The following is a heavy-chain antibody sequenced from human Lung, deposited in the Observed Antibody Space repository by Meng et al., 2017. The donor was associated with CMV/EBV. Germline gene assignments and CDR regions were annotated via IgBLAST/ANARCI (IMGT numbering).Heavy chain of an antibody. J-gene: IGHJ4*02. D-gene: IGHD3-9*01. Sequence: SETLSLTCTVSGGSINSHHWWNWVRQSPEKGLEWIGEIYYSGSTNYSPSFKSRVTISVDKSKNQFSLNLNSVTAADTAVYYCARGGLTGYAFGLYEYWGLGHXVTVDS. V-gene: IGHV4-4*02. CDR2: IYYSGST. CDR3: ARGGLTGYAFGLYEY. CDR1: GGSINSHHW.